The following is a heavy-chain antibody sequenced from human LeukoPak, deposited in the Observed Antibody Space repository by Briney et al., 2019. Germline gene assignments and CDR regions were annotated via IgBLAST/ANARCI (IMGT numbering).Heavy chain of an antibody. Sequence: PGGSLRLSCAPSGFTVDSNFMSWVRQDPGKGLEWVSIHYSGGSTYYADSVKGRFIISRDNSKNTLYMQMNSLRAEDTAVYYCAKDLGYNWNYFDYWGQGTLVTVSS. CDR2: HYSGGST. J-gene: IGHJ4*02. V-gene: IGHV3-53*01. CDR3: AKDLGYNWNYFDY. CDR1: GFTVDSNF. D-gene: IGHD1-20*01.